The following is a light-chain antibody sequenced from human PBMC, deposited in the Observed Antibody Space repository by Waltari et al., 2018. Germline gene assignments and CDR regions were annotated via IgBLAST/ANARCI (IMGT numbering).Light chain of an antibody. Sequence: IRMTQSPSSLSASTGDRVTITCRASQGISSYLGWYQQKPGKAPKLLIYAGSTLQSGVPSRFSGSGFGTDFTLTITCLQSEDFATYYCQQYYAYPWTFGQGTKVEI. J-gene: IGKJ1*01. V-gene: IGKV1-8*01. CDR2: AGS. CDR1: QGISSY. CDR3: QQYYAYPWT.